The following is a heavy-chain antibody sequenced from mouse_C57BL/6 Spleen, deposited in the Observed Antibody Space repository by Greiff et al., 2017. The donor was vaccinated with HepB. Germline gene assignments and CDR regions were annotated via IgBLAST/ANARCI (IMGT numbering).Heavy chain of an antibody. J-gene: IGHJ4*01. CDR3: TRGDYGSSYGYAMDY. D-gene: IGHD1-1*01. CDR2: ISSGGDYI. CDR1: GFTFSSYA. Sequence: EVKLMESGEGLVKPGGSLKLSCAASGFTFSSYAMSWVRQTPEKRLEWVAYISSGGDYIYYADTVKGRFTISRDNARNTLYLQMSSLKSEDTAMYYCTRGDYGSSYGYAMDYWGQGTSVTVSS. V-gene: IGHV5-9-1*02.